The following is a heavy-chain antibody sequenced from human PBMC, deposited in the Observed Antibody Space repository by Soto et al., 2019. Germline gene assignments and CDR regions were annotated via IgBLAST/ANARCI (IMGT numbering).Heavy chain of an antibody. CDR3: AREQAPGIEPSGY. Sequence: ASVKVSCKTSGYSFTDSYIHWVRQAPGQGLEWMGWINPKTGDTNYAQKFEDRVAMARDTSISTAYMELDGLRSDDSALYYCAREQAPGIEPSGYRGQAALVTVS. D-gene: IGHD1-26*01. J-gene: IGHJ4*02. CDR2: INPKTGDT. CDR1: GYSFTDSY. V-gene: IGHV1-2*02.